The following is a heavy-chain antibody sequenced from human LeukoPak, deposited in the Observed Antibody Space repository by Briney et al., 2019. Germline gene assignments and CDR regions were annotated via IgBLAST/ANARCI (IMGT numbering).Heavy chain of an antibody. CDR2: IYYSGST. CDR1: GGSISSYY. V-gene: IGHV4-59*08. D-gene: IGHD2-2*01. CDR3: ARSLLSDGMDV. Sequence: SETLPLTCTVSGGSISSYYWSWIRQPPGKGLEWIGYIYYSGSTNYNPSLKSRVTISVDTSKNQFSLKLSSVTAADTAVYYCARSLLSDGMDVWGQGTTVTVSS. J-gene: IGHJ6*02.